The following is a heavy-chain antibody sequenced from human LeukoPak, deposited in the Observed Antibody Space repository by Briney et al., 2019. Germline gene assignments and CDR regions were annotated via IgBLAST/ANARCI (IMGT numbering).Heavy chain of an antibody. CDR2: IYRSGST. J-gene: IGHJ4*02. CDR3: ARHADYYESTSYFWDY. Sequence: SETLSLTCTVSRYSISSGYYWGWIRQPPGQGLEWIGSIYRSGSTYYNSSLKSRVTISVDTSKNQFSLKLSSVTAADTAVYYCARHADYYESTSYFWDYWGQGTLVTVSS. D-gene: IGHD3-22*01. CDR1: RYSISSGYY. V-gene: IGHV4-38-2*02.